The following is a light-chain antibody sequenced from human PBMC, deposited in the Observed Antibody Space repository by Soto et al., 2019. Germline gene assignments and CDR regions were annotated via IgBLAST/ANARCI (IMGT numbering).Light chain of an antibody. CDR3: STWDDSLNGLI. Sequence: QSVLGQPPSASGTPGQTVTISCSGGSSNIKTNGVSWYQQVPGAAPKLLIYSNSQRPSGAPDRFSGSKSGTSASLAISGLQSEDEATYHCSTWDDSLNGLIFGGGTKVTV. CDR1: SSNIKTNG. J-gene: IGLJ2*01. CDR2: SNS. V-gene: IGLV1-44*01.